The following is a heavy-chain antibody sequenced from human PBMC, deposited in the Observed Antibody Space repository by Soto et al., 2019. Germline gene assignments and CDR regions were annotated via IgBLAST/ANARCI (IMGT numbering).Heavy chain of an antibody. Sequence: GGSLRLSCAASGFSFSTFALHWFRQAPGEGLEWVALISHDGRNEKYAESVKGRFTISRDNSKNTVYMQMDSLRLEDTGVYYCARDGLPDDFRSGGYWFDPWGQGTQVTVSS. V-gene: IGHV3-30-3*01. CDR3: ARDGLPDDFRSGGYWFDP. J-gene: IGHJ5*02. D-gene: IGHD3-3*01. CDR1: GFSFSTFA. CDR2: ISHDGRNE.